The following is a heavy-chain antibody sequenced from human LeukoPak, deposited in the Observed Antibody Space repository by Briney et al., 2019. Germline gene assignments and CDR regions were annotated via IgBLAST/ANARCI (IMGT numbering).Heavy chain of an antibody. CDR2: IYPGDLDI. V-gene: IGHV5-51*01. J-gene: IGHJ4*02. D-gene: IGHD1-26*01. CDR3: ARRGGSLKYFDY. CDR1: GYSFTSYW. Sequence: GESLKISCKGSGYSFTSYWIGWVRQMPGKGLEWMGIIYPGDLDIRYSPSFQGQVTISADKSINTAYLRWASLTASDTGIYYCARRGGSLKYFDYWGQGTLVTVSS.